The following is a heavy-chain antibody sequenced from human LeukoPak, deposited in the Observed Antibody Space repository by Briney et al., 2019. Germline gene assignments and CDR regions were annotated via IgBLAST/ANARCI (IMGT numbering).Heavy chain of an antibody. CDR2: ISGGGGNT. CDR1: GFTFSGYA. Sequence: PGASLRLSCAASGFTFSGYAMSWVRQAPGEGLEWVSSISGGGGNTYYADSVKGRFTISRDNSKNTVFLQMISLRAEDTAVYYCAKGFDYYYDSSQYYYGMDVWGQGTTVTVS. CDR3: AKGFDYYYDSSQYYYGMDV. V-gene: IGHV3-23*01. D-gene: IGHD3-22*01. J-gene: IGHJ6*02.